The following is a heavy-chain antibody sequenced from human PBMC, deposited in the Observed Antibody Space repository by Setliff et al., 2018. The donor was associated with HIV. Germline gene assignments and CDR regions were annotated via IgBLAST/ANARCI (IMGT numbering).Heavy chain of an antibody. Sequence: SETLSLTCTVSGGFISSYYWNWIRQPAGKGLEWIGRIYTSGSTNYNPSLKSRVTISVDTSKNDVSLKMRSVTAADTAVYYCARVYGDYVEGAFDIWGQGTMVTVSS. D-gene: IGHD4-17*01. CDR1: GGFISSYY. J-gene: IGHJ3*02. CDR2: IYTSGST. V-gene: IGHV4-4*07. CDR3: ARVYGDYVEGAFDI.